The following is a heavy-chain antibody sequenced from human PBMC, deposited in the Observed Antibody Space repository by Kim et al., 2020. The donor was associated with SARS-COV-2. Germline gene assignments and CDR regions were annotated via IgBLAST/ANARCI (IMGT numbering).Heavy chain of an antibody. CDR2: ISYDGSNK. D-gene: IGHD3-22*01. CDR3: AKDHYGDYYDSSGYLDY. V-gene: IGHV3-30*18. J-gene: IGHJ4*02. Sequence: GGSLRLSCAASGFTFSSYGMHWVRQAPGKGLEWVAVISYDGSNKYYADSVKGRFTISRDNSKNTLYLQMNSLRAEDTAVYYCAKDHYGDYYDSSGYLDYWGQGTLVTVSS. CDR1: GFTFSSYG.